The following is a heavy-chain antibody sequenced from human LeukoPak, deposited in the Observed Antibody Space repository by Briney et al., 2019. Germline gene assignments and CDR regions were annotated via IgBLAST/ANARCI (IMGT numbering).Heavy chain of an antibody. CDR3: GAGRQFVGAFDI. CDR2: ISSGGTTI. V-gene: IGHV3-48*03. D-gene: IGHD3-10*01. CDR1: GFTFSSYE. J-gene: IGHJ3*02. Sequence: GGSLRLSCAASGFTFSSYELYWVRQAPGKGLEWVSYISSGGTTIKYADSVKGQFTISRDDAKKSLYLQMNSLRAEDTAIYYCGAGRQFVGAFDIWGRGTLVTVSS.